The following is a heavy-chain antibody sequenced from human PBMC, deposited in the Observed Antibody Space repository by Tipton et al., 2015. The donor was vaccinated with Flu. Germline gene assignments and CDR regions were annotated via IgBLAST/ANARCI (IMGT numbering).Heavy chain of an antibody. V-gene: IGHV1-8*01. Sequence: QLVQSGAEVKKPGASVKVSCKASGYTFTSYDINWVRQATGQGLEWMGWMNPNSGNTGYAQKFQGRVTMTRNTSISTAYMELSRRRSEDTAVYYCAGGWYDFWSGYWRGTFYGRDVWGQGTTVTVSS. D-gene: IGHD3-3*01. CDR3: AGGWYDFWSGYWRGTFYGRDV. CDR2: MNPNSGNT. CDR1: GYTFTSYD. J-gene: IGHJ6*02.